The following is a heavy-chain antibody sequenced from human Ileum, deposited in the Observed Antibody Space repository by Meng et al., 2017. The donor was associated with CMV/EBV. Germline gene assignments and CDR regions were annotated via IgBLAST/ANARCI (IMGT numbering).Heavy chain of an antibody. V-gene: IGHV4-34*01. CDR3: ARGYSSPSTRFDP. J-gene: IGHJ5*02. CDR1: SGSLSGYY. D-gene: IGHD6-13*01. CDR2: VNHRGST. Sequence: AVNSGSLSGYYWSWIRQPPGKGLEWIGEVNHRGSTKYNPSLKSRVIISLDTSKNQFSLNLSSATAADTAVYYCARGYSSPSTRFDPWGQGTLVTVSS.